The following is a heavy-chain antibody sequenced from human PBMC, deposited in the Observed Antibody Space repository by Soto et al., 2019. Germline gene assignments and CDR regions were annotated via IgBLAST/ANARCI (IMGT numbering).Heavy chain of an antibody. Sequence: QVQLVQSGAEVKKPGSSVKVSCKASGGTFSSYAISWVRQAPGQGLEWMGGIIPIFGTANYAQKFQGRVRMTADESTSTAYMELSSLRSEDTAVYYCASSAARPLYYYYYGMDVWGQGTTVTVSS. D-gene: IGHD6-6*01. CDR2: IIPIFGTA. CDR3: ASSAARPLYYYYYGMDV. CDR1: GGTFSSYA. V-gene: IGHV1-69*01. J-gene: IGHJ6*02.